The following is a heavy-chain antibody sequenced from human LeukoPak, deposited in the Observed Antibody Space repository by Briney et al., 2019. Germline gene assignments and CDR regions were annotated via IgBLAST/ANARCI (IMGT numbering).Heavy chain of an antibody. J-gene: IGHJ4*02. V-gene: IGHV4-59*08. Sequence: SETLSLTCIVSGDSITNHYWSLIRQPPGKGLEWIGYIYYSGNTNYNPSLKSRVTISVDTSKNQFSLKLSSVTAADTAVYYCARHHRTVTGGFDYWGQGTLVTVSS. CDR1: GDSITNHY. CDR2: IYYSGNT. D-gene: IGHD4-17*01. CDR3: ARHHRTVTGGFDY.